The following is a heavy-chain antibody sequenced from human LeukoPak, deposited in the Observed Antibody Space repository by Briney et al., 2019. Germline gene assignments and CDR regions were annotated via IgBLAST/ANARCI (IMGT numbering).Heavy chain of an antibody. V-gene: IGHV4-59*01. CDR1: GGSIGSFY. J-gene: IGHJ3*02. CDR3: ARVTHYDFWSGSDAFDI. D-gene: IGHD3-3*01. CDR2: IYYTGTT. Sequence: SETLSLTCTVSGGSIGSFYWSWIRQPPGKGLEWIGYIYYTGTTNYNPSLKSRVTISVDTSKSQFSLKLSSVTAADTAVYYCARVTHYDFWSGSDAFDIWGQGTMVTVSS.